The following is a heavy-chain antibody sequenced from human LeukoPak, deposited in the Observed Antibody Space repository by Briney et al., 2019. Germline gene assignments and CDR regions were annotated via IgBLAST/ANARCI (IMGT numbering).Heavy chain of an antibody. CDR2: SNSDGSDT. CDR3: ARGSRVGTTTLFPFEY. D-gene: IGHD1-26*01. Sequence: GGSLRLSCVGSGITLSGYWMYWVRQAPGKGLVWVSHSNSDGSDTSYADSVKGRFTISRDNAKNTLYLQMNSLRAEDTAVYYCARGSRVGTTTLFPFEYWGQGTLVTVSS. CDR1: GITLSGYW. V-gene: IGHV3-74*01. J-gene: IGHJ4*02.